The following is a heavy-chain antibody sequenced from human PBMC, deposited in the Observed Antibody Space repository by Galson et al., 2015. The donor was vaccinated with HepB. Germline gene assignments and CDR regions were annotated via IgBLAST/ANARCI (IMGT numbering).Heavy chain of an antibody. Sequence: SLRLSCAASGFTFSSYAMSWVRQAPGKGLEWVSAISGSGGSTYYADSVKGRFTISRDNSKNTLYLQMDSLRAEDTAVYYCAKVTTPIAYYFDYWGQGTLVTVSS. CDR1: GFTFSSYA. D-gene: IGHD1-14*01. J-gene: IGHJ4*02. CDR2: ISGSGGST. V-gene: IGHV3-23*01. CDR3: AKVTTPIAYYFDY.